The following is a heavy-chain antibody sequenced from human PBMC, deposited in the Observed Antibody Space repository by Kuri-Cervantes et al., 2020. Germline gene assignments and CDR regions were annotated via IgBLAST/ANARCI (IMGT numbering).Heavy chain of an antibody. CDR3: ARSRFGYFDY. V-gene: IGHV3-30*14. Sequence: GESLKISCAASGFTFSSYAMHWVRQAPGKGLEWVAVISYDGSNKYYADSVKGRFTISRDNSKNTLYLQMNSLRAEDTAVYYCARSRFGYFDYWGQGTLVTVSS. CDR2: ISYDGSNK. D-gene: IGHD3-10*01. J-gene: IGHJ4*02. CDR1: GFTFSSYA.